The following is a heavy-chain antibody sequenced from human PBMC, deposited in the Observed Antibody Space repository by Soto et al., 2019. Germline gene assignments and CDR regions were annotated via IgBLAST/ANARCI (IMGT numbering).Heavy chain of an antibody. V-gene: IGHV4-39*01. CDR2: IHYSGSS. Sequence: SETLSLTFTVSGGSIATGDHYWSWVRQPPWKGLEWIGSIHYSGSSYYNPSLKSRVTISVDTSKNQFSLKLGSVTAADKDVYYCARLRRGFDYWAQGTLVPVYS. D-gene: IGHD3-10*01. CDR1: GGSIATGDHY. CDR3: ARLRRGFDY. J-gene: IGHJ4*02.